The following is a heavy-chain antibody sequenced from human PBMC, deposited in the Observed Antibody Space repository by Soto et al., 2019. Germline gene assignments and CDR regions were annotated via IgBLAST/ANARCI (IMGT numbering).Heavy chain of an antibody. J-gene: IGHJ4*01. V-gene: IGHV1-46*04. CDR3: ARDLAAVYYCTTDSYSTMIVVRFDY. D-gene: IGHD3-22*01. CDR1: GYTFTNYY. CDR2: INPTGGST. Sequence: ASVKVSCKASGYTFTNYYIHWVRQAPGQGLEWMGIINPTGGSTNYAQKLQGRATLTMDTSTSTVYMQLSSLRFEDTAVYYCARDLAAVYYCTTDSYSTMIVVRFDYWGHGTLVTVSS.